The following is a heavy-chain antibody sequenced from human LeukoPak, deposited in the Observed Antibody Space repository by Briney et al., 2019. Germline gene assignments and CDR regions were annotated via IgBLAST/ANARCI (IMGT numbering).Heavy chain of an antibody. V-gene: IGHV4-39*07. CDR3: ARAYSYGYRYFDY. CDR1: GGSISSSSYY. CDR2: IYYSGST. J-gene: IGHJ4*02. D-gene: IGHD5-18*01. Sequence: SETLSLTCTVSGGSISSSSYYWGWIRQPPGKGLEWIGSIYYSGSTYYNPSLKSRVTISVDTSKNQFSLKLSSVTAADTAVYYCARAYSYGYRYFDYWGQGTLVTVSS.